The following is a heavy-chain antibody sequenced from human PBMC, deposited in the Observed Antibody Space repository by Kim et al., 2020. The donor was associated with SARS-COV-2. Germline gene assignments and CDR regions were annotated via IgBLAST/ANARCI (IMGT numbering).Heavy chain of an antibody. J-gene: IGHJ4*01. D-gene: IGHD4-17*01. CDR1: GFTFSTYG. V-gene: IGHV3-48*01. CDR3: ARKGDYGVYHADAWDY. Sequence: GGSLRLSCAASGFTFSTYGMNWVRQAPGKGLEWVAYIITISTNIFYADSVKGRFTISRDNAKNSLYLQMNSLRAEDTAVYYCARKGDYGVYHADAWDYWG. CDR2: IITISTNI.